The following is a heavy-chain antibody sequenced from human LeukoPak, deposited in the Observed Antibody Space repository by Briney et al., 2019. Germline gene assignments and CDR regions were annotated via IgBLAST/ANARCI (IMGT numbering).Heavy chain of an antibody. V-gene: IGHV4-31*11. CDR1: GGSFSSGGYY. CDR2: IYYSGST. D-gene: IGHD3-16*01. Sequence: SQTLSLTCAVSGGSFSSGGYYWSWIRQHPGKGLEWIGYIYYSGSTYYNPSLKSRVTISVDTSKNQFSLKLSSVTAADTAVYYCERGWGGYFDYWGQGTLVTVSS. J-gene: IGHJ4*02. CDR3: ERGWGGYFDY.